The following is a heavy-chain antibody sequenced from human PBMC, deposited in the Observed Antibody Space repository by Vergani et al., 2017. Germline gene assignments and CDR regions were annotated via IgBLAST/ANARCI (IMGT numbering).Heavy chain of an antibody. Sequence: QVQLVESGGGVVQPGRSLRLSCAASGFTFSSYGMHWVRQAPGKGLEWVAVISYDGSNKYYADSVKGRFTISRDNSKNTLYLQMNSLRAEDTTVYYCAKDPIPPSVVVPAAMYYYYYMDVWGKGP. D-gene: IGHD2-2*01. CDR3: AKDPIPPSVVVPAAMYYYYYMDV. CDR2: ISYDGSNK. V-gene: IGHV3-30*18. CDR1: GFTFSSYG. J-gene: IGHJ6*03.